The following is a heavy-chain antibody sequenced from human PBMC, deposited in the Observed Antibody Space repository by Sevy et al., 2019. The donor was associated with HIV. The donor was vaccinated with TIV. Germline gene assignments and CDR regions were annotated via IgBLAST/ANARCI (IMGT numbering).Heavy chain of an antibody. Sequence: GGSLRLSCAASGFSFSTYAMHWVRQAPGKGLEWVAVISYDGNTKEYADSVKGRFTISRDNSKNTIYLQMNGLRAEDTAVYYCARGKHVSGYYGSFDYWGQGALVTVSS. V-gene: IGHV3-30*14. CDR1: GFSFSTYA. J-gene: IGHJ4*02. CDR2: ISYDGNTK. D-gene: IGHD5-12*01. CDR3: ARGKHVSGYYGSFDY.